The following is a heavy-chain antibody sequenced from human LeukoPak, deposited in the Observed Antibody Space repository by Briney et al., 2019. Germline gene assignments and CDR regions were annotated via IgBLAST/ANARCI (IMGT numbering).Heavy chain of an antibody. CDR3: ARDSGHSGYDWGGWFDP. J-gene: IGHJ5*02. D-gene: IGHD5-12*01. V-gene: IGHV1-18*04. CDR2: ISAYNGNT. Sequence: ASVKVSCKASGYTFTGYYIHWVRQAPGQGLEWMGWISAYNGNTNYAQNLQGRVTMTTDTSTSTAYMELRSLRSDDTAVYYCARDSGHSGYDWGGWFDPWGQGTLVTVSS. CDR1: GYTFTGYY.